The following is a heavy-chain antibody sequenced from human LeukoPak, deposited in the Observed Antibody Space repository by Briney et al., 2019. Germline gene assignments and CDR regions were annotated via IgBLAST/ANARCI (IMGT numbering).Heavy chain of an antibody. CDR3: ARDFLHSSTSRPFDY. Sequence: GGSLRLSCAASGFTFGAYTMNWVRQAPGKGLEWVSCIFSRSESIFYADSVKGRFTISRDNAKNSLYLQMDSLRAEDTAVYYCARDFLHSSTSRPFDYWGQGTLVTVSS. V-gene: IGHV3-21*01. D-gene: IGHD2-2*01. J-gene: IGHJ4*02. CDR2: IFSRSESI. CDR1: GFTFGAYT.